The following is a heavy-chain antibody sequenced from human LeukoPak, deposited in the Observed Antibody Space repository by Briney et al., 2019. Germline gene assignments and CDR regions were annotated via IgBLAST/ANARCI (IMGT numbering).Heavy chain of an antibody. D-gene: IGHD3-22*01. CDR2: ISGSGGST. V-gene: IGHV3-23*01. J-gene: IGHJ4*02. CDR3: AKDPPSKYDSSGYYFDY. CDR1: GFTFSSYA. Sequence: GGSLGLSCAASGFTFSSYAMSWVRQAPGKGLEWVSAISGSGGSTYYADSVKGRFTISRDNSKNTLYLQMNSLRAEDTAVYYCAKDPPSKYDSSGYYFDYWGQGTLVTVSS.